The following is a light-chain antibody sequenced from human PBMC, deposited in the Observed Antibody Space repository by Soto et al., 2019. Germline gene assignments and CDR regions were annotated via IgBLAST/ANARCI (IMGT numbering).Light chain of an antibody. V-gene: IGLV2-14*03. CDR1: SSDVGSFDS. CDR3: SSFTTSSTLV. Sequence: QSALTQPASVSGSPGQPITISCTGTSSDVGSFDSVAWYQQNPGKAPKLMIYDVSNRPSGVSSRFSGSKSGNTASLSISGLQTEDEANYYCSSFTTSSTLVFGTGTKVTVL. CDR2: DVS. J-gene: IGLJ1*01.